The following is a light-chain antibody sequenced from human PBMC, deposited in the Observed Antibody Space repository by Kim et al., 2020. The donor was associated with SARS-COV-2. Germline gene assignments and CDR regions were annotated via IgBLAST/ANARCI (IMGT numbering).Light chain of an antibody. CDR3: QSYDSSLSVV. V-gene: IGLV1-40*01. CDR2: GNS. CDR1: RSNIGAGYD. Sequence: GQRVTISCPGSRSNIGAGYDVHWYQQLPGTAPHLLIYGNSHPPSGVPDRFSGSKSGTSASLAITGLQAEDEADYYCQSYDSSLSVVFGGGTQLTVL. J-gene: IGLJ2*01.